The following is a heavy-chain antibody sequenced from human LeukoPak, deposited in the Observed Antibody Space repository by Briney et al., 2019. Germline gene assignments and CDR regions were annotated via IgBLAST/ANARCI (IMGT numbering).Heavy chain of an antibody. CDR3: ARVGPVITIFGANNYFDY. Sequence: SETLSLTCTVSGGSISSYYWSWIRQPAGKGLEWIGSIYHSGSTYYNPSLKSRVTISVDTSKNQFSLKLSSVTAADTAVYYCARVGPVITIFGANNYFDYWGQGTLVTVSS. CDR1: GGSISSYY. V-gene: IGHV4-4*07. CDR2: IYHSGST. D-gene: IGHD3-3*01. J-gene: IGHJ4*02.